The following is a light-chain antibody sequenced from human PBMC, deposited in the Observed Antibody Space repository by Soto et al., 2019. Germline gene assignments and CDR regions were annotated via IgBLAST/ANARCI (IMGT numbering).Light chain of an antibody. CDR1: QSISSW. Sequence: DIQMTQSPSTLSASVGDRVTITCRASQSISSWLAWYQQKPGKAPKLLIYDASSLESGVPSRFSGSGSWTECTLTISSLQPYDFATYYCQQYNSYPWTFGQGTKVEIK. CDR3: QQYNSYPWT. CDR2: DAS. V-gene: IGKV1-5*01. J-gene: IGKJ1*01.